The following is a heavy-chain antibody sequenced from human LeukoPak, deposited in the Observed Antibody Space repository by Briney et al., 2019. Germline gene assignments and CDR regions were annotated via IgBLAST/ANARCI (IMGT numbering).Heavy chain of an antibody. CDR3: ATHPRTVRFLDV. D-gene: IGHD3-3*01. Sequence: SETLSLTCAVYGGSFSGYYWSWIRQPPGKGLEWIGEINHSGSTNYNPSLKSRVTISVDTSKNQFSLKLSSVTAADTALYYCATHPRTVRFLDVWGQGTTVTVSS. J-gene: IGHJ6*02. V-gene: IGHV4-34*01. CDR1: GGSFSGYY. CDR2: INHSGST.